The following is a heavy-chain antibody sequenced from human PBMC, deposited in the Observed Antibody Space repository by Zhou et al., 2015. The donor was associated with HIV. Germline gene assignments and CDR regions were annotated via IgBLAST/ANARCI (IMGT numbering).Heavy chain of an antibody. J-gene: IGHJ3*02. CDR2: IIPIFGTA. CDR3: ARARGINRIAVAGTTRADAFDI. Sequence: QVQLVQSGAEVKKPGSSVKVSCKASGGTFSSYAISWVRQAPGQGLEWMGGIIPIFGTANYAQKFQGRVTITADESTSTAYMELSSLRSEDTAVYYCARARGINRIAVAGTTRADAFDIWGQGDNGHRLF. V-gene: IGHV1-69*01. CDR1: GGTFSSYA. D-gene: IGHD6-19*01.